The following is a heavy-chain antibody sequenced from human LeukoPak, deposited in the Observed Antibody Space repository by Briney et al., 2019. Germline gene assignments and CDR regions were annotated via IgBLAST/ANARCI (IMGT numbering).Heavy chain of an antibody. V-gene: IGHV3-23*01. CDR1: GFTFSSYA. CDR2: ISGSGGST. J-gene: IGHJ4*02. CDR3: AKSPLTIFRGIYYFDY. D-gene: IGHD3-3*01. Sequence: GGSLRLSCAASGFTFSSYAMSWVRQAPGKGLEWVSAISGSGGSTYYADSVKGRFTISRDNSKNTLYLQMNSLRAEDTAVYYCAKSPLTIFRGIYYFDYWGQGTLVTVSS.